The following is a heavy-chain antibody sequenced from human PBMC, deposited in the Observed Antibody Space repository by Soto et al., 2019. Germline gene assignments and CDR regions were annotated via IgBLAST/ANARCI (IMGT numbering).Heavy chain of an antibody. J-gene: IGHJ5*02. CDR1: CAALNSGNYC. CDR3: ARLRIATNNYKWFDP. Sequence: SETLSLTCSVSCAALNSGNYCWSWIRQVPGKGLEWIGHIYVTGAVDYNPSLRDRITISQDTSERQFSLNLRLVTAADTAVYYCARLRIATNNYKWFDPWGQGTLVTVSS. D-gene: IGHD2-21*01. CDR2: IYVTGAV. V-gene: IGHV4-31*03.